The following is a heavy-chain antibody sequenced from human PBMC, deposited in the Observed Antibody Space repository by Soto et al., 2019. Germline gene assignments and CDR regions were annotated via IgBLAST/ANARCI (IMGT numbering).Heavy chain of an antibody. J-gene: IGHJ4*02. Sequence: GRSLRLSCAASGFTFSSCAMNWVRQAPGKGLEWVSDISDSGRNTYYADSVKGRFTISRDTSRKTLYLQINSLRAEDTAVYYCAKNPSTLTGTNWGQGTLVTVS. D-gene: IGHD3-9*01. CDR2: ISDSGRNT. CDR1: GFTFSSCA. CDR3: AKNPSTLTGTN. V-gene: IGHV3-23*01.